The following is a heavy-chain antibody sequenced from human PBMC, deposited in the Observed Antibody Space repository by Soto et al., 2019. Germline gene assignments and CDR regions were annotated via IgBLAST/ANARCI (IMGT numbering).Heavy chain of an antibody. CDR2: LYWDDTR. Sequence: SGPTLMNPTQTLTLTCSFSGFSLYTGGVGVGWIRQPPGKALEWLALLYWDDTRRYNPSLKNTLTIAKDTSENQEVLTVTDMGPVDTGTYFCAHYTTDHYFDVWGKGATVTVSS. J-gene: IGHJ6*04. CDR1: GFSLYTGGVG. CDR3: AHYTTDHYFDV. D-gene: IGHD1-1*01. V-gene: IGHV2-5*02.